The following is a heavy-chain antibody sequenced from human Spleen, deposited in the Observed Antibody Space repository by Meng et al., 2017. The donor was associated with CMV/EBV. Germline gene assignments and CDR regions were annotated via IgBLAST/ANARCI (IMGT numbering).Heavy chain of an antibody. J-gene: IGHJ4*02. CDR2: IIPIFGKE. V-gene: IGHV1-69*05. Sequence: KVSCNASGGTISWVRQDPGQGLEWMGGIIPIFGKETYAQKFQGRLTITTDESTSTTYMELSTLRSEDTAVYYCARHGRSEDSDTVYWGQGTLVTVSS. D-gene: IGHD2-21*01. CDR1: GGT. CDR3: ARHGRSEDSDTVY.